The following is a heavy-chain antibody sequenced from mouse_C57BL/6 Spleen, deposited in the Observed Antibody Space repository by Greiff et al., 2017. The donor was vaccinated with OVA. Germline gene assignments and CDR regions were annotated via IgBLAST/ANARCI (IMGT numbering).Heavy chain of an antibody. CDR3: AREGYSNLLYYFDY. CDR1: GYAFSSSW. J-gene: IGHJ2*01. CDR2: IYPGDGDT. Sequence: VQLQQSGPELVKPGASVKISCKASGYAFSSSWMNWVKQRPGKGLEWIGRIYPGDGDTNYNGKFKGKATLTADKSSSTAYMQLSSLTSEDSAVYFCAREGYSNLLYYFDYWGQGTTLTVSS. V-gene: IGHV1-82*01. D-gene: IGHD2-5*01.